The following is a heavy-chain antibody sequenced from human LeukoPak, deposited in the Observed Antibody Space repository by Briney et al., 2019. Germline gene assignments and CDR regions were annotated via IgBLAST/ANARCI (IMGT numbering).Heavy chain of an antibody. Sequence: SETLSLTCTVSGGSISDSSYYWGWIRQPPGKGLEWIANVDSSGDTYYNASLKSRVTIYMDISKSQFFLNLNSVTTADAAMYYCARRTFYRPFDYWGQGTLVTVSS. CDR3: ARRTFYRPFDY. D-gene: IGHD2/OR15-2a*01. V-gene: IGHV4-39*01. CDR1: GGSISDSSYY. J-gene: IGHJ4*02. CDR2: VDSSGDT.